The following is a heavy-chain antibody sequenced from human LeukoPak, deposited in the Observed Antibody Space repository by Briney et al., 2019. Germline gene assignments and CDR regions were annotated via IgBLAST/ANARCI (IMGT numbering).Heavy chain of an antibody. J-gene: IGHJ4*02. CDR2: INPNNGDT. CDR1: GYIFTTYF. Sequence: ASVKVSCKASGYIFTTYFIHWVRQAPGQGLEWMGWINPNNGDTNYVQKFQGRVTMTRDTSISTAYMELTRLRSDDTAVYYCAREGGYDILTGYQDYWGQGTLVTVSS. V-gene: IGHV1-2*02. D-gene: IGHD3-9*01. CDR3: AREGGYDILTGYQDY.